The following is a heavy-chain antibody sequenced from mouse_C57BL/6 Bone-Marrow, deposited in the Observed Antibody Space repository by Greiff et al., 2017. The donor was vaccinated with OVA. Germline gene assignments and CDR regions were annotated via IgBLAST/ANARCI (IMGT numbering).Heavy chain of an antibody. CDR2: IDPENGDT. V-gene: IGHV14-4*01. CDR1: GFNIKDDY. J-gene: IGHJ3*01. CDR3: TTPKRRFAY. Sequence: VQLKESGAELVRPGASVKLSCTASGFNIKDDYMHWVKQRPEQGLEWIGWIDPENGDTEYASKFQGKATITADTSSNTAYLQLSSLTSEDTAVDYCTTPKRRFAYWGQGTLVTVSA.